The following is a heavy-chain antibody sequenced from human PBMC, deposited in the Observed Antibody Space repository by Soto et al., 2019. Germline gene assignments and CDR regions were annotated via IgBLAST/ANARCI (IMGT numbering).Heavy chain of an antibody. V-gene: IGHV1-69*08. CDR2: VIPLLDAS. Sequence: QVQLVQSAAEVKKPGSSVRISCTASGVAFSNYTFPWVRRAPGQGLEWMGRVIPLLDASNYAEKFQDRVTITADRSTSTAYMELSGLKSEDSAIYYCASGKSQMTQDRMVFYYYMDVWGKGTTVTVSS. CDR3: ASGKSQMTQDRMVFYYYMDV. D-gene: IGHD2-15*01. J-gene: IGHJ6*03. CDR1: GVAFSNYT.